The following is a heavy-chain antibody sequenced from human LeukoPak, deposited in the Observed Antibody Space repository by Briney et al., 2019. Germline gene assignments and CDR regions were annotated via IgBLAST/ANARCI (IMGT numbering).Heavy chain of an antibody. V-gene: IGHV3-9*01. CDR3: AKDRAPLYSGYDWDLDF. J-gene: IGHJ4*02. CDR2: ISWNSAYV. Sequence: PGGSLRLSCAASGFTFHHYDIHWVRQVPGKGLEWVSGISWNSAYVGYADSMKGRFTISRDNAKNSVYLQMNSLRAEDTALYYCAKDRAPLYSGYDWDLDFWGQGTMVTVS. D-gene: IGHD5-12*01. CDR1: GFTFHHYD.